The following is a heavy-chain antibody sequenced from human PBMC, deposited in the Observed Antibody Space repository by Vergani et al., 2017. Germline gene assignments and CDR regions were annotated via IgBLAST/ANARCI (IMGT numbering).Heavy chain of an antibody. CDR2: INPSGGHT. Sequence: QVQVVQSGAEVKKSGASVKVSCKTSGYTFSNYYMHWVRQAPGQVLEWMGIINPSGGHTNYAQKFEGRVTMTRDTSTSTVYMELSSLRSEDTAIYYCARGDYGILTGYRYWGQGTLVTVSA. CDR1: GYTFSNYY. V-gene: IGHV1-46*03. J-gene: IGHJ4*02. D-gene: IGHD3-9*01. CDR3: ARGDYGILTGYRY.